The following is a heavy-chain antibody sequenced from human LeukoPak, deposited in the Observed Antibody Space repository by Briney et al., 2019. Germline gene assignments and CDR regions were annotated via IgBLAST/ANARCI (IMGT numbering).Heavy chain of an antibody. J-gene: IGHJ6*03. Sequence: PGGSLRLSCVASGFTFSRYDMSWVRQAPGKGLEWVSAISSNGGSTHYADSVKGRFTISRDNSKNTLYLQMNSLRAEDTAVYYCAKPFMVGATGYYYYYMDVWGEGTTVTVSS. CDR2: ISSNGGST. D-gene: IGHD1-26*01. V-gene: IGHV3-23*01. CDR1: GFTFSRYD. CDR3: AKPFMVGATGYYYYYMDV.